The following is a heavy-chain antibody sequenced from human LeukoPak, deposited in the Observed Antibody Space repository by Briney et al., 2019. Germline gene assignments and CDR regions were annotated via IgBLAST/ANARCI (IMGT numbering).Heavy chain of an antibody. Sequence: ASVKVSCKASGYTFTSYDINWVRQATGQGLEWMGWMNPNSGNTGYAQKFQGRVTMTRNTSISTAYMELSSLRSEDTAVSYCARVFPYYYGSGSYCNGMDVWGQGTTVTVSS. J-gene: IGHJ6*02. CDR2: MNPNSGNT. CDR1: GYTFTSYD. V-gene: IGHV1-8*01. D-gene: IGHD3-10*01. CDR3: ARVFPYYYGSGSYCNGMDV.